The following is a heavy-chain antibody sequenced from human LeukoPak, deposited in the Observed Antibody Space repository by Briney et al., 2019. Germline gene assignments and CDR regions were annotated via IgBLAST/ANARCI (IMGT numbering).Heavy chain of an antibody. J-gene: IGHJ1*01. D-gene: IGHD6-19*01. CDR1: GFTFSSYA. V-gene: IGHV3-30-3*01. Sequence: GRSLRLSCAASGFTFSSYAMHWVRQAPGKGLEWVAVISYDGSNKYYADSVKGRFTISRDNSKNTLYLQMNSLRAEDTAVYYCARDGIAVAGSGWFQHWGQGTLVTVSS. CDR2: ISYDGSNK. CDR3: ARDGIAVAGSGWFQH.